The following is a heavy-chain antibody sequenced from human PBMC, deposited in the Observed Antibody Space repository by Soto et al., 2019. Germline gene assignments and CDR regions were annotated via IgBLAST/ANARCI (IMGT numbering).Heavy chain of an antibody. CDR3: ARGYCTNGVCLLYSYGMDV. V-gene: IGHV3-30-3*01. Sequence: GALRLSCAASRFTISGHAMHWVRQAPGKGLEWLAVISYDGSNKYYADSVKGRFTISRDNSKNTLYLQMNSLRAEDTAVYYCARGYCTNGVCLLYSYGMDVWGQGTTVTVSS. CDR2: ISYDGSNK. CDR1: RFTISGHA. D-gene: IGHD2-8*01. J-gene: IGHJ6*02.